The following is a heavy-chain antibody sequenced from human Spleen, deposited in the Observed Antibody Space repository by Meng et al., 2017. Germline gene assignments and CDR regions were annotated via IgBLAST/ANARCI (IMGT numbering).Heavy chain of an antibody. D-gene: IGHD6-19*01. CDR3: ARGAYSSGWSGETFDY. CDR2: IIPIFGTA. J-gene: IGHJ4*02. CDR1: GGTFSSYA. V-gene: IGHV1-69*01. Sequence: GQPVQPGAEVKRPGSSVKASCKASGGTFSSYAISWVRQAPGQGLEWMGGIIPIFGTANYAQKFQGRVTITADESTSTAYMELSSLRSEDTAVYYCARGAYSSGWSGETFDYWGQGTLVTVSS.